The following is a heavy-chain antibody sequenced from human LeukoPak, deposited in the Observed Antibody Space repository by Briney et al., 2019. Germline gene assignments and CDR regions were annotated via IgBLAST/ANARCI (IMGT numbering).Heavy chain of an antibody. J-gene: IGHJ1*01. Sequence: GGSLRLSCAASGFTFSSYSMKWVRQAPGKGLEWVSYISSSSSTIYYADSVKGRFTISRDNAKNSLYLQMNSLRAEDTAVYYCARDLTMIVVVWGQGTLVTVSS. CDR2: ISSSSSTI. CDR1: GFTFSSYS. CDR3: ARDLTMIVVV. D-gene: IGHD3-22*01. V-gene: IGHV3-48*01.